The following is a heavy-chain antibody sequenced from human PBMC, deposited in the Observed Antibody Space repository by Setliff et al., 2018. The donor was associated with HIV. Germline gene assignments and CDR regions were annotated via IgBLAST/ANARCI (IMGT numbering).Heavy chain of an antibody. CDR1: GYPFTSYG. J-gene: IGHJ4*02. CDR2: ISPYNGDA. Sequence: ASVKVSCKASGYPFTSYGICWVRQAPGHGLEGMGYISPYNGDAYYAEKFQGRVTMTTDTSTTAVSMELTNLRSDDTAVYFCARMQAYYNFWRSTYYFDYWGQGTPVTVSS. V-gene: IGHV1-18*01. CDR3: ARMQAYYNFWRSTYYFDY. D-gene: IGHD3-3*01.